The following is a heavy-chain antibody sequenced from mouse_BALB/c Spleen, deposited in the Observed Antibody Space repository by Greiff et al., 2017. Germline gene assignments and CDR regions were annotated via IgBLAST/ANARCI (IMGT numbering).Heavy chain of an antibody. Sequence: ESGPGLVKPSQSLSLTCSVTGYSITSGYYWNWIRQFPGNKLEWMGYISYDGSNNYNPSLKNRISITRDTSKNQFFLKLNSVTTEDTATYYCARGLYYGYDSYAMDYWGQGTSVTVSS. J-gene: IGHJ4*01. D-gene: IGHD2-2*01. CDR2: ISYDGSN. V-gene: IGHV3-6*02. CDR1: GYSITSGYY. CDR3: ARGLYYGYDSYAMDY.